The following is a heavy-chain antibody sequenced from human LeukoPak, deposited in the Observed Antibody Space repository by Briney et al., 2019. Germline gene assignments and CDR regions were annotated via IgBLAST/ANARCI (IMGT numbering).Heavy chain of an antibody. CDR2: INHSGST. Sequence: SETLSLTCTVYGGSFSGYYWSWIRQPPGKGLEWIGEINHSGSTNYNPSLKSRVTISVDTSKNQFSLKLSSVTAADTAVYYCARSLGGNSYWGQGTLVTVSS. D-gene: IGHD4-23*01. CDR1: GGSFSGYY. J-gene: IGHJ4*02. CDR3: ARSLGGNSY. V-gene: IGHV4-34*01.